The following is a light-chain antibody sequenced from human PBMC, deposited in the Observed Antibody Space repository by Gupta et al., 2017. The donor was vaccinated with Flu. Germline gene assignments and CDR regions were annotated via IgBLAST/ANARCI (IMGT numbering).Light chain of an antibody. V-gene: IGKV4-1*01. J-gene: IGKJ3*01. CDR2: WAS. Sequence: DIVMTPSPDSLAVSLGERATINCKSSQSVLYSSNNKNYLAWYQQKPGQPPKLLIYWASTRESGVPDRFSGSGSGTDFTLTISSLQAEDVAVYYCQQYYSTSFTFGPGTKVDIK. CDR1: QSVLYSSNNKNY. CDR3: QQYYSTSFT.